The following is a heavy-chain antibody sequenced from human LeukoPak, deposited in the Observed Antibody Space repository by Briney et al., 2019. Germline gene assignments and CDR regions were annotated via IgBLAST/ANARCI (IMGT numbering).Heavy chain of an antibody. J-gene: IGHJ5*02. D-gene: IGHD2-21*02. CDR1: GFTFSSYA. V-gene: IGHV3-30*04. CDR2: ISYDGSNK. Sequence: GASLRPSCAASGFTFSSYAMHWVRQAPGKGLEWVAVISYDGSNKYYADSVKGRFTISRDNSKNTLYLQMNSLRAEDTAVYYCARGVVATEVPNWFDPWGQGTLVTVSS. CDR3: ARGVVATEVPNWFDP.